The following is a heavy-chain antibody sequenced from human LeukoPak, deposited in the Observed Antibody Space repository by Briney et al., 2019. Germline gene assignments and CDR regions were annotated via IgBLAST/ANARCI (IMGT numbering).Heavy chain of an antibody. J-gene: IGHJ4*02. V-gene: IGHV4-59*01. CDR2: ISYSGST. CDR1: GYSISTYF. D-gene: IGHD5-24*01. CDR3: ARTQMGYFFDY. Sequence: SETLSLTCTVSGYSISTYFWSWIRQPPGKGLEWIGYISYSGSTNYKPSLKSRVTISVDTSKNQFSLKLSSVIAADTAVYYCARTQMGYFFDYWGQGTLVTVSS.